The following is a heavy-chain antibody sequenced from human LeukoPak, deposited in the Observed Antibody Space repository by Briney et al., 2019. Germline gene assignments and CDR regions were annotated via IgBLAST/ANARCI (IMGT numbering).Heavy chain of an antibody. D-gene: IGHD4-17*01. J-gene: IGHJ3*02. Sequence: SETLSLTCSVSGGSISSYYWSWIRQPPGKGLEWIGYIYYSGSTNYNPSLKSRVTISVDTSKNQFSLKLSSVTAADTAVYYCARHFSELSWTTVTSDAFDIWGQGTMVTVSS. V-gene: IGHV4-59*08. CDR2: IYYSGST. CDR3: ARHFSELSWTTVTSDAFDI. CDR1: GGSISSYY.